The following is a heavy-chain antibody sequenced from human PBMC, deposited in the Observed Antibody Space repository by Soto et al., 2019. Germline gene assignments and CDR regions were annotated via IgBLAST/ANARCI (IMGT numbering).Heavy chain of an antibody. V-gene: IGHV3-21*01. CDR1: GFTFSSYS. CDR2: ITSSSSYI. CDR3: ARGTGDYDFWSGYHATDYFDY. Sequence: GGSVRLSCAASGFTFSSYSMNWVRQAPGKGLEWVSSITSSSSYIYYADLLKGRFTISRDNAKKSLYLQMNSLRAEDTAVYFCARGTGDYDFWSGYHATDYFDYWGQGTLVTVS. D-gene: IGHD3-3*01. J-gene: IGHJ4*02.